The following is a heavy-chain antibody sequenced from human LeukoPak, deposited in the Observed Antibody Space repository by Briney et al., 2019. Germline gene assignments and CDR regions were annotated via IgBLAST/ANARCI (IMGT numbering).Heavy chain of an antibody. CDR3: ARLFGED. Sequence: PSETLSLTCSVSGVSIFSYYWNWIRQPPGKGLEWIGYIYYSGSTNYNPSLKSRVTISIDTSKNQFSLKLSSVTAADTAVYYCARLFGEDWGQGTLVTVSS. V-gene: IGHV4-59*08. CDR1: GVSIFSYY. CDR2: IYYSGST. D-gene: IGHD3-10*02. J-gene: IGHJ4*02.